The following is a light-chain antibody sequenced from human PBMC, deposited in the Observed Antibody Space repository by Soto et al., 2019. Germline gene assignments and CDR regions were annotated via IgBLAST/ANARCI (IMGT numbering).Light chain of an antibody. CDR2: AAS. J-gene: IGKJ4*01. V-gene: IGKV1-39*01. Sequence: DIQMTQAPSSLSASVGDRYTITCRASQSISSYLNWYQQKPGKAPKLXXYAASSLQSGVPSRFSGSGSGTEFTLTISSLQPEDFSTYYGQQSYSTHPLTFGGGTKVDIK. CDR3: QQSYSTHPLT. CDR1: QSISSY.